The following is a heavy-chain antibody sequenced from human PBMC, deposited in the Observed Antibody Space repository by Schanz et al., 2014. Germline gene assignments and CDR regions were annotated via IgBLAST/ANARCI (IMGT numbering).Heavy chain of an antibody. V-gene: IGHV4-39*01. CDR1: GASISSTTYY. CDR3: ARHHDFWSGPDGRYLDL. CDR2: IYYSGNT. D-gene: IGHD3-3*01. J-gene: IGHJ4*02. Sequence: QLQLQESGPGLVKPSETLSLTCSVSGASISSTTYYWGWVRQPPGKGLEWIGNIYYSGNTYYNPSLGGGVPVPIDTSRNQFSLTLTSVTAADTAVYYCARHHDFWSGPDGRYLDLWGQGTLVTVSS.